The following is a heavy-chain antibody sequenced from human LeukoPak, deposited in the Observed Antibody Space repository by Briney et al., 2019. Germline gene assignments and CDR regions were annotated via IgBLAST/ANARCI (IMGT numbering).Heavy chain of an antibody. Sequence: SSETPSLTCTVSGGSISTGGYYWSWIRQHPGKGLEWIGNIYYSGSTYYSPSLKSRVTMSVDTSKNQFSLTLISVTAADTAVYFCARAAPNYYDSSGSLRNPYFDYWGQGTLVTVSS. D-gene: IGHD3-22*01. J-gene: IGHJ4*02. V-gene: IGHV4-31*03. CDR2: IYYSGST. CDR3: ARAAPNYYDSSGSLRNPYFDY. CDR1: GGSISTGGYY.